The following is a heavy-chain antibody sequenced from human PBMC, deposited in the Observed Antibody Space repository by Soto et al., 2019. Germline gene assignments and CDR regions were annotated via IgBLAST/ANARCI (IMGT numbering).Heavy chain of an antibody. V-gene: IGHV5-10-1*01. CDR3: ARYGPIVVVPAANYYYGMDV. CDR1: GYSFTSYW. CDR2: IDPSDSYT. D-gene: IGHD2-2*01. Sequence: GESLKISCKGSGYSFTSYWISWVRQMPGKGLEWMGRIDPSDSYTNYSPSFQGHVTISADKSISTAYLQWSSLKASDTAMYYCARYGPIVVVPAANYYYGMDVWGQGTTVTVSS. J-gene: IGHJ6*02.